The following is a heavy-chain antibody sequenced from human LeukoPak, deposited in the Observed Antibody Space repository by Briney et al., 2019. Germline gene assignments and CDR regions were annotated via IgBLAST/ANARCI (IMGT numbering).Heavy chain of an antibody. Sequence: SETLSLTCTVSGGSISSGSYYWSWIRQPAGTGLEWIGRIYTSGSTNYNPSLKSRVTISVDTSKNQFSLKLSSVTAADTAVYYCARDADYGPDAFDIWGQGTMVTVSS. D-gene: IGHD4-17*01. CDR2: IYTSGST. CDR3: ARDADYGPDAFDI. J-gene: IGHJ3*02. V-gene: IGHV4-61*02. CDR1: GGSISSGSYY.